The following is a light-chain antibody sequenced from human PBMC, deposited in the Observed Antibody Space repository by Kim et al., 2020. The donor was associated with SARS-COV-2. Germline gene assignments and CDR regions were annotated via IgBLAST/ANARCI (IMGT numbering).Light chain of an antibody. Sequence: PGERGTLSCRASQSVSSSYLTWYQQKPGQAPRLLIYGASTRATGIPARFSGSGSGTDFTLTISSLQPEDFAVYYCQQDYNLLWTFGQGTKVDIK. V-gene: IGKV3D-7*01. J-gene: IGKJ1*01. CDR3: QQDYNLLWT. CDR2: GAS. CDR1: QSVSSSY.